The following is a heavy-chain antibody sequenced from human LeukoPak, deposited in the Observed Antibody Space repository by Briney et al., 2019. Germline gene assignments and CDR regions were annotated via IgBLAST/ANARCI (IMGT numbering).Heavy chain of an antibody. CDR2: TYYYSRWYN. CDR3: ARRRYTGYKDYFDS. J-gene: IGHJ4*02. D-gene: IGHD5-12*01. V-gene: IGHV6-1*01. CDR1: GDSVSSNSAS. Sequence: SQTLSLTCAISGDSVSSNSASWNWFRQSPSRGLEWLGRTYYYSRWYNDSAVSMKSRIIISPDTSKNQFSLQLESVTPEDTAVYYCARRRYTGYKDYFDSWGQGTLVTVSS.